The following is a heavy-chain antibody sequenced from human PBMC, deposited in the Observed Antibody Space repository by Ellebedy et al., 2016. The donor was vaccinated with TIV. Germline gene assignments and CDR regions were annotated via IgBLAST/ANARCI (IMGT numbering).Heavy chain of an antibody. Sequence: SETLSLTCTVSGGSISSSGYYWGWIRQSPGKGLEWIGSIDYSGTTYYNPSFKSGVAISVDTSKNYFSLKLTSVTAADTAVYYCAGRAYNWNNGSLFDYWGQGTLVTVSS. CDR2: IDYSGTT. CDR3: AGRAYNWNNGSLFDY. V-gene: IGHV4-39*07. J-gene: IGHJ4*02. CDR1: GGSISSSGYY. D-gene: IGHD1-1*01.